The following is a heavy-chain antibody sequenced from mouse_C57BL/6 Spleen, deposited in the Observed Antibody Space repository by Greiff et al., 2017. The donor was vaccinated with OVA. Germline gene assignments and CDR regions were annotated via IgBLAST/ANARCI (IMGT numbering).Heavy chain of an antibody. J-gene: IGHJ1*03. CDR3: ARESKGYFDV. CDR2: ISNGGGST. Sequence: VQLKESGGGLVQPGGSLKLSCAASGFTFSDYYMYWVRQTPEKRLEWVAYISNGGGSTYYPDTVKGRFTISRDNAKNTLYLQMSRLKSEDTAMYYCARESKGYFDVWGTGTTVTVSS. V-gene: IGHV5-12*01. CDR1: GFTFSDYY. D-gene: IGHD1-3*01.